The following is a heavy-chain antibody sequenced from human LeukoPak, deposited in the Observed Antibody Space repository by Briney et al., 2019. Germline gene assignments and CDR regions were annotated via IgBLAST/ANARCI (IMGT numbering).Heavy chain of an antibody. CDR2: ISAYNGNT. CDR1: GYTFTSYY. V-gene: IGHV1-18*04. Sequence: ASVKVSCKASGYTFTSYYMHWVRQAPGQGLEWMGWISAYNGNTNYAQKLQGRVTMTTDTSTSTAYMELRSLRSDDTAVYYCARDVVVPAAISMDVWGQGTTVTVSS. CDR3: ARDVVVPAAISMDV. J-gene: IGHJ6*02. D-gene: IGHD2-2*01.